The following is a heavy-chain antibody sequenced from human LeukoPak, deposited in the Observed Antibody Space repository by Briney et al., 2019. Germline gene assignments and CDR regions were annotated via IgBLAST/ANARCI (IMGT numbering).Heavy chain of an antibody. Sequence: SETLSLTCSVSGGSINSGNYCWGWIRQPPGKGLEWIANVYYGGSTYYNPSLKSRITISLDTSKNQFSLKLSSVTAADTAVYYCARYLGYYYYYMDVWGKGTTVTVSS. V-gene: IGHV4-39*01. CDR1: GGSINSGNYC. J-gene: IGHJ6*03. D-gene: IGHD3-3*01. CDR3: ARYLGYYYYYMDV. CDR2: VYYGGST.